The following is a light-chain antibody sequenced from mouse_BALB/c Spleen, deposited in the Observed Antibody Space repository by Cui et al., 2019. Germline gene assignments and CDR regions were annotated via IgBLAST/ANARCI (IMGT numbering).Light chain of an antibody. CDR1: SSVSY. J-gene: IGKJ5*01. CDR3: QQWSSNPPT. CDR2: LTS. Sequence: HIVLTQSPALMSASPAEKVTMTCSASSSVSYMYWYQQKPRSAPKPWIYLTSNLASGVPARFSGSGSGTSYSLTISSMEAEDAATYYCQQWSSNPPTFGAGTKLELK. V-gene: IGKV4-68*01.